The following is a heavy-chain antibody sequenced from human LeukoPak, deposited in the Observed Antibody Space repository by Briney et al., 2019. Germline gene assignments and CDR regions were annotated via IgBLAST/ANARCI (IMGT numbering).Heavy chain of an antibody. CDR2: ISAYNGNT. CDR3: ARELYCSSTSCQSTYFQH. Sequence: ASVKVSCKASGYTFTSYGISWVRQAPGQGLEWMGWISAYNGNTNYAQKLQGRVTMTTGTSTSTAYMELRSLRSDDTPVYYCARELYCSSTSCQSTYFQHWGQGTLVTVSS. CDR1: GYTFTSYG. V-gene: IGHV1-18*01. J-gene: IGHJ1*01. D-gene: IGHD2-2*01.